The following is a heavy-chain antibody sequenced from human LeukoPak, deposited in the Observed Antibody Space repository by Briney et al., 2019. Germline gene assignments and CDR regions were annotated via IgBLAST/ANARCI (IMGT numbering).Heavy chain of an antibody. D-gene: IGHD1-26*01. CDR1: GGSISNYY. Sequence: SETLSLTCTVSGGSISNYYWSWIRQPPGKGLEWIGYIYYSGSTNYNPSLKSRVTISVDTSKNQFSLKLSSVTAADTAVYYCARVIDERELHTYYFDYWGQGTLVTVSS. J-gene: IGHJ4*02. V-gene: IGHV4-59*01. CDR2: IYYSGST. CDR3: ARVIDERELHTYYFDY.